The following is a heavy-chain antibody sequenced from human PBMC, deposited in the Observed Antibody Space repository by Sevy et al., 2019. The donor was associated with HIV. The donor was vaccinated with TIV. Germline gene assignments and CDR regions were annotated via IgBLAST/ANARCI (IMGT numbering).Heavy chain of an antibody. CDR1: GFTFSSYP. CDR2: ISGTTDTV. J-gene: IGHJ4*02. Sequence: GGSLRLSCVASGFTFSSYPMNWVRQSPGRGLEWLSYISGTTDTVYYADSVKGRFTISRDNAKNSLCLQMDSLRADDSAVYYCVRTAGTTHFDYWGQGALVTVSS. D-gene: IGHD4-17*01. V-gene: IGHV3-48*01. CDR3: VRTAGTTHFDY.